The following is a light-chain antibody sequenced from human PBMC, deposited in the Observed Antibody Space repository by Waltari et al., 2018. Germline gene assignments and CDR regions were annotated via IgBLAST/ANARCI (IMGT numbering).Light chain of an antibody. J-gene: IGKJ2*01. CDR3: QQYYSTPWYT. V-gene: IGKV1-NL1*01. CDR1: QGISNS. Sequence: DIQMTQSPSSLSVSVGDRVTITCRASQGISNSLAWYQQKPGKAPKLLLYAASRLESGVPSRFSGSGSGTDYTLTISSLQPEDFATYYCQQYYSTPWYTFGQGTKLEIK. CDR2: AAS.